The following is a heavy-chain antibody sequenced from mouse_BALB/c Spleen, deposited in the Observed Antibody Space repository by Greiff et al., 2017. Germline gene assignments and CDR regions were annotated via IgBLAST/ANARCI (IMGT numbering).Heavy chain of an antibody. Sequence: EGKLVESGPGLVKPSQSLSLTCTVTGYSITSDYAWNWIRQFPGNKLEWMGYISYSGSTSYNPSLKSRISITRDTSKNQFFLQLNSVTTEDTATYYCARRKYGNYFDYWGQGTTLTVSS. CDR2: ISYSGST. CDR1: GYSITSDYA. J-gene: IGHJ2*01. V-gene: IGHV3-2*02. CDR3: ARRKYGNYFDY. D-gene: IGHD2-10*02.